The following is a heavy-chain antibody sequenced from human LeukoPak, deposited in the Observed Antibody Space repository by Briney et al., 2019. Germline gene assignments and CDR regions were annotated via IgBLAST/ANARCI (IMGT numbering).Heavy chain of an antibody. CDR1: GGSLSGYY. V-gene: IGHV4-34*01. CDR2: INHSGST. J-gene: IGHJ4*02. D-gene: IGHD2-2*01. Sequence: SETLSLTCAVYGGSLSGYYWSWIRQPPGKGLEWIGEINHSGSTNYNPSLKSRVTISVDTSKNQFSLKLSSVTAADTAVYYCASDCSSTSCYATSYWGQGTLVTVSS. CDR3: ASDCSSTSCYATSY.